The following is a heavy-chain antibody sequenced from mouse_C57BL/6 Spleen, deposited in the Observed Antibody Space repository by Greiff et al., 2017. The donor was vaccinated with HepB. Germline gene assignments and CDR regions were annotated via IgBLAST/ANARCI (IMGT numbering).Heavy chain of an antibody. CDR2: IDPSDSYT. J-gene: IGHJ3*01. CDR3: ASWGNVYDGDATYSD. V-gene: IGHV1-50*01. Sequence: QVQLQQPGAELVKPGASVKLSCKASGYTFTSYWLQWVKQRPGQGLEWIGAIDPSDSYTNYNQKFKGKATLTVDTSSSTAYRQLSSLTSEDSAVYYGASWGNVYDGDATYSDWGQGTLVTVSA. CDR1: GYTFTSYW. D-gene: IGHD2-3*01.